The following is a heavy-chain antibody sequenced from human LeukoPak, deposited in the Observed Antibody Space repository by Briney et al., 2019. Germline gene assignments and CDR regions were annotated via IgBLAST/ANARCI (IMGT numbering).Heavy chain of an antibody. CDR2: LYHSGST. D-gene: IGHD2-2*02. V-gene: IGHV4-39*07. CDR3: ARECSSTTCYTRSFDP. J-gene: IGHJ5*02. CDR1: GGSISITTYY. Sequence: SETLSLTCTVSGGSISITTYYWGWTRQPPGKGLEWIGNLYHSGSTYYNPSLRSRATISGDTSKNQFSLSLSSVTAADTAVYYCARECSSTTCYTRSFDPWGQGTLVTVSS.